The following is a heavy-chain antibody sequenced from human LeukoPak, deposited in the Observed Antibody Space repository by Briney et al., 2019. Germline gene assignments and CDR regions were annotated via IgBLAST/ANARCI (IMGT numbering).Heavy chain of an antibody. CDR1: GGSISSTSYY. Sequence: PSETLSLTCTVSGGSISSTSYYWSWIRQPPGKGLEWIGEINHSRSTNYNPSLKSRVTISVDTSKNQFSLKLSSVTAADTAVYYCARGPPFDYWGQGTLVTVSS. CDR3: ARGPPFDY. V-gene: IGHV4-39*07. CDR2: INHSRST. J-gene: IGHJ4*02.